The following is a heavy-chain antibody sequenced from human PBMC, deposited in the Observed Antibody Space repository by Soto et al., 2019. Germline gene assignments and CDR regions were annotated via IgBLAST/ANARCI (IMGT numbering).Heavy chain of an antibody. V-gene: IGHV3-23*01. Sequence: GGSLRLSCAASGFTFSFYAMSWVRQAPGKGLEWDSAISDSGGSTYSTDYVKGRITISRDKSKNTLYLQLNSLRAEVMAVFYCAKGSRSSRPYYFDYWGQGTPVTVSS. CDR1: GFTFSFYA. CDR2: ISDSGGST. J-gene: IGHJ4*02. CDR3: AKGSRSSRPYYFDY. D-gene: IGHD2-2*01.